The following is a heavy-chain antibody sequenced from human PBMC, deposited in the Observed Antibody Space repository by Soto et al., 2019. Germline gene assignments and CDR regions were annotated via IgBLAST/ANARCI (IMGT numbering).Heavy chain of an antibody. Sequence: QITLKESGPTLVIPTQTLKLTCTFSGFSLSTSGLAVAWIRQPPGKALECLALIYWDDDKRYSPSLQSRLTITKDTSKNQVVLTVTNMDPVDTATYYCAHRERSGYLNYWGQGTLVTVSS. CDR1: GFSLSTSGLA. J-gene: IGHJ4*02. D-gene: IGHD3-22*01. CDR3: AHRERSGYLNY. V-gene: IGHV2-5*02. CDR2: IYWDDDK.